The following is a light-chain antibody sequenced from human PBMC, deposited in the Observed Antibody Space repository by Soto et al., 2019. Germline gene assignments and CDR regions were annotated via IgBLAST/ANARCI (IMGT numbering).Light chain of an antibody. CDR1: QCFXSRY. CDR2: GAS. J-gene: IGKJ1*01. Sequence: IVLTQCPGTLSFSPGERVTLSYRASQCFXSRYLAWYQQKPGQAPRLLIAGASSRATGIPDRFSGSGSGTDFTITISRLEAEDFEVYFCQYYDAFRTFGQGTKVDI. CDR3: QYYDAFRT. V-gene: IGKV3-20*01.